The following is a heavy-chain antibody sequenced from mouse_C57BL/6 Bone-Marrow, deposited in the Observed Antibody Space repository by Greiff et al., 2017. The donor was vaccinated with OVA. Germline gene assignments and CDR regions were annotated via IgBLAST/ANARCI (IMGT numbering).Heavy chain of an antibody. V-gene: IGHV1-50*01. CDR2: IDPSDSYT. CDR1: GYTFTSYW. Sequence: VQLQQPGAELVKPGASVKLSCKASGYTFTSYWMQWVKQRPGQGLEWIGEIDPSDSYTNYNQKFKGKATLTVDTSSSTAYMQLSSLTSEDSAVYDCASRYYYDMDYWGQGTSVTVSS. CDR3: ASRYYYDMDY. J-gene: IGHJ4*01.